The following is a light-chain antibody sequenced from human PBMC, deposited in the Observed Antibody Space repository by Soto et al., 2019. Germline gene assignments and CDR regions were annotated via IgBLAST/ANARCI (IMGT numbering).Light chain of an antibody. Sequence: QSALTQLPSASGSPGQSVTISCTGTSSDVGGYNYVSWYQQHPGKAPKLMIYEVSNRPSGVSNRFSGSKSGNTASLTISGLQAEDEADYYCSSYTSSSTVAFGGGTKLTVL. CDR1: SSDVGGYNY. CDR2: EVS. CDR3: SSYTSSSTVA. J-gene: IGLJ2*01. V-gene: IGLV2-14*01.